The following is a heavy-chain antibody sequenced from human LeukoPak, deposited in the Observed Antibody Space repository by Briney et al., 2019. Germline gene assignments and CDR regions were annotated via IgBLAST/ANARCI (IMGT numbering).Heavy chain of an antibody. J-gene: IGHJ4*02. D-gene: IGHD5-12*01. CDR2: ISWKSDAL. Sequence: PGGSLRLSCAASGFTFDNYAMHWVRQPPGKGLEWVAGISWKSDALGYADSVKGRFNISRDNAKNTLYLQINSLRTKDMALYYCAKSVMIDYRGYYLDDWGQGRLVTVSS. V-gene: IGHV3-9*03. CDR1: GFTFDNYA. CDR3: AKSVMIDYRGYYLDD.